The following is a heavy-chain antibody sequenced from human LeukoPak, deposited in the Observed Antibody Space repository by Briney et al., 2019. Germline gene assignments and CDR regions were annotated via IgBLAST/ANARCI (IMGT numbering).Heavy chain of an antibody. CDR2: IYYSGST. V-gene: IGHV4-59*01. CDR3: ARLGGYEDY. Sequence: SETLSLTCAVYGGSFSSYYWSWIRQPPGKGLEWIGYIYYSGSTSYNPSLKSRVTISIETSKSQFSLKLNSVTAADTAVYYCARLGGYEDYWGQGTLVTVSS. D-gene: IGHD5-12*01. CDR1: GGSFSSYY. J-gene: IGHJ4*02.